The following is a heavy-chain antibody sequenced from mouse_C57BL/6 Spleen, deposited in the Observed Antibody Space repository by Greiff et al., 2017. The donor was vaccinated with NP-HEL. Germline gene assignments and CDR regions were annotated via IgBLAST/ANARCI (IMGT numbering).Heavy chain of an antibody. J-gene: IGHJ1*03. CDR2: IYPGDGDT. D-gene: IGHD2-5*01. Sequence: LVESGAELVKPGASVKISCKASGYAFSSYWMNWVKQRPGKGLEWIGQIYPGDGDTNYNGKFKGKATLTADKSSSTAYMQLSSLTSEDSAVYFCARDYYSKDWYFDVWGTGTTVTVSS. CDR1: GYAFSSYW. V-gene: IGHV1-80*01. CDR3: ARDYYSKDWYFDV.